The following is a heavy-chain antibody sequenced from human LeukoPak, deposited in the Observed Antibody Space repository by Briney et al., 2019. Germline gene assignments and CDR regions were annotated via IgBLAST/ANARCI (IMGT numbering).Heavy chain of an antibody. CDR3: ARATPMEYSSSPYFDY. D-gene: IGHD6-6*01. CDR2: INPSGGST. J-gene: IGHJ4*02. Sequence: ASVKVSCKASGYTFTSYYMHWVRQAPGQGLEWMGIINPSGGSTSYAQKFQGRVTVTRDTSTSTVYMELSSLRSEDTAVYYCARATPMEYSSSPYFDYWGQGTLVTVSS. CDR1: GYTFTSYY. V-gene: IGHV1-46*01.